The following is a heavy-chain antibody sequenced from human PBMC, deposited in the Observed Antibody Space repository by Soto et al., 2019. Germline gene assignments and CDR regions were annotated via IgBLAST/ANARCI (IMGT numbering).Heavy chain of an antibody. D-gene: IGHD4-17*01. V-gene: IGHV3-30*18. CDR1: GFTFSSYG. J-gene: IGHJ4*02. CDR3: AKDRRDYDRPPGNDY. CDR2: ISYDGSNK. Sequence: GGSLRLSCAASGFTFSSYGMHWVRQAPGKGLEWVAVISYDGSNKYYADSVKGRFTISRDNSKNTLYLQMNSLRAEDTAVYYCAKDRRDYDRPPGNDYWGQGTLVTVSS.